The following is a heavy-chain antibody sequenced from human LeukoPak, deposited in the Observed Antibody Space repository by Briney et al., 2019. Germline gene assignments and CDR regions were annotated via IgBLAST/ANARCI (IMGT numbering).Heavy chain of an antibody. D-gene: IGHD3-3*01. V-gene: IGHV4-38-2*02. CDR3: ARGGRITIFGVVNRAFDI. CDR2: IYYSGST. J-gene: IGHJ3*02. CDR1: GYSISSGYY. Sequence: PSETLSLTCNVSGYSISSGYYWGWIRQPPGKGLEWIGSIYYSGSTYYNPSLKSRVSISVDTSKNQFSLKLSSVAAADTAVYYCARGGRITIFGVVNRAFDIWGQGTMVTVSS.